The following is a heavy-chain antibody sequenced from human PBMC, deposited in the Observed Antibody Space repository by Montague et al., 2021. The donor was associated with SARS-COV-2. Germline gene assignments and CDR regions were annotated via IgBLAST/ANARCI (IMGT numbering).Heavy chain of an antibody. CDR1: GDSVSSKGVA. J-gene: IGHJ3*02. V-gene: IGHV6-1*01. CDR3: ASSGITLTGLDAFDI. CDR2: TYYRSKWDS. Sequence: CAISGDSVSSKGVAWNWIRQSPSRCLEWLGRTYYRSKWDSDYAESVKXRLVITPDTSKNQVSLQLNSVIPEDTAVYFCASSGITLTGLDAFDIWGQGTMVTVSS. D-gene: IGHD3-9*01.